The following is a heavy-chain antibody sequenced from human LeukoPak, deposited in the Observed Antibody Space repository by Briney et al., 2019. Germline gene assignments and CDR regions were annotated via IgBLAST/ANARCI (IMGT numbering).Heavy chain of an antibody. CDR1: GGSFSGYY. J-gene: IGHJ2*01. Sequence: SETLSLTCAVYGGSFSGYYWSWIRQPPGKGLEWIGEINHSGSTNYNPSLKSRVTISVDTSKNQFSLKLSSVTAADTAVYYCARSPYCSSTSCYTRRWYFDLWGRGTLVTVSS. CDR2: INHSGST. V-gene: IGHV4-34*01. D-gene: IGHD2-2*02. CDR3: ARSPYCSSTSCYTRRWYFDL.